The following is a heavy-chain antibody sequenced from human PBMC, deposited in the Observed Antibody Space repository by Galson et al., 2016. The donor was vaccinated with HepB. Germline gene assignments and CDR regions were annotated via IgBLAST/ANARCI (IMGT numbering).Heavy chain of an antibody. D-gene: IGHD2-21*01. Sequence: LRLSCAASGFTFSDYYMSWIRQAPGKGLEWVSYISGSSSYTNYADSVKGRFIITRDNAKNSVFLQMSSLRDEDTAVYYCAGDGTDCGGDCLDYWGQGTLVTVSS. CDR2: ISGSSSYT. CDR3: AGDGTDCGGDCLDY. CDR1: GFTFSDYY. V-gene: IGHV3-11*05. J-gene: IGHJ4*02.